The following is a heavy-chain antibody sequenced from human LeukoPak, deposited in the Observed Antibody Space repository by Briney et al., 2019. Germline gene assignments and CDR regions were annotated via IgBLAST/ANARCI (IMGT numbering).Heavy chain of an antibody. Sequence: GGSLRLSCAASGFTFSSYAMHWVRQAPGKGLEWVAVISYDGSNKYYADSVKGRFTISRDNSKNTLYLQMNSLRAEDTAVYYCARDNGYCSSTSCFYYFDYWGQGTLATVSS. V-gene: IGHV3-30*01. D-gene: IGHD2-2*01. CDR2: ISYDGSNK. CDR1: GFTFSSYA. CDR3: ARDNGYCSSTSCFYYFDY. J-gene: IGHJ4*02.